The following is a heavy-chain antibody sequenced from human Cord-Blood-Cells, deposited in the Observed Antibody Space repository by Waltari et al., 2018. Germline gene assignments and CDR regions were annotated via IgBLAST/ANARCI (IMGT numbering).Heavy chain of an antibody. J-gene: IGHJ3*02. CDR3: ARDRLRGDDAFDI. CDR2: IIPNLGIA. Sequence: QVQLVQSGAEVQKSGSSVKVPRKASGGSFCSYALSRVRQAPGHGLEWMGRIIPNLGIANYAQKCQGRVTITANKSTSTAYMELSSLRSEDTAVYYCARDRLRGDDAFDIWGQGTMVTVSS. V-gene: IGHV1-69*09. D-gene: IGHD4-17*01. CDR1: GGSFCSYA.